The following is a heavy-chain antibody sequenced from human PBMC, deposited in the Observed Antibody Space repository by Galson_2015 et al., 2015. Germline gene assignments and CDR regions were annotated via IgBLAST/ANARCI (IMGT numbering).Heavy chain of an antibody. D-gene: IGHD4-11*01. V-gene: IGHV1-8*01. CDR2: MNPNSGNT. Sequence: SVKVSCRAPGYTFTSYDINCVRQAPGQGLEWMGWMNPNSGNTGYAQKFQGRVTMTRNTSISTAYMELSSLRSEDTAVYYCARVHTVTTSHVGYWGQGTLVTVSS. J-gene: IGHJ4*02. CDR1: GYTFTSYD. CDR3: ARVHTVTTSHVGY.